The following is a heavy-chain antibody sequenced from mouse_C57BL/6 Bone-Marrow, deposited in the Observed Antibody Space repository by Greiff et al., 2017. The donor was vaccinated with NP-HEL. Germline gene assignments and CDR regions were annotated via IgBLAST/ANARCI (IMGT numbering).Heavy chain of an antibody. CDR2: IDPSDSET. J-gene: IGHJ4*01. D-gene: IGHD4-1*01. Sequence: VQLQQPGAELVRPGSSVKLSCKASGYTFTSYWMHWVKQRPIQGLEWIGNIDPSDSETHYNQKFKDKATLTVDKSSSTAYMQLSSLTSEDSAVYYCVSGELGPYYYAMDYWGQGTSVTVSS. CDR1: GYTFTSYW. V-gene: IGHV1-52*01. CDR3: VSGELGPYYYAMDY.